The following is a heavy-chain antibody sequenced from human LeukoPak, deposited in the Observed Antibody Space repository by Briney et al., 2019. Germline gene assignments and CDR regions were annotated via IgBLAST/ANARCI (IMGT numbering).Heavy chain of an antibody. Sequence: SETLSLTCTVSGGSISSYYWSWIRQPPGKGLEWIGYIYYSGSTNYNPSLKSRVTISVDTPKNQFSLKLSSVTAADTAVYYCAREYQLLYDYWGQGTLVTVSS. CDR3: AREYQLLYDY. CDR2: IYYSGST. D-gene: IGHD2-2*02. V-gene: IGHV4-59*01. J-gene: IGHJ4*02. CDR1: GGSISSYY.